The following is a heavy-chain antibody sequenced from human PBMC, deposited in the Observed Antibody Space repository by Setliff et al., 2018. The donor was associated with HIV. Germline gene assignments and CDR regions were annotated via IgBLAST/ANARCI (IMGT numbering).Heavy chain of an antibody. V-gene: IGHV4-4*07. Sequence: PSETLSLTCTVSDGSLNGYSWSWIRQAAGEGLEWVGRFHATGVTNYNPSLESRVTISVDTSKNQFSLKLSSVTAADTAVYYCAREEKLSAVAGTMYCYSSIDVLVQGTTVTVFS. J-gene: IGHJ6*02. CDR3: AREEKLSAVAGTMYCYSSIDV. D-gene: IGHD6-19*01. CDR1: DGSLNGYS. CDR2: FHATGVT.